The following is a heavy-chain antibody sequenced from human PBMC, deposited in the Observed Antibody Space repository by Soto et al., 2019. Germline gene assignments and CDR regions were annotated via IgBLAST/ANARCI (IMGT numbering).Heavy chain of an antibody. D-gene: IGHD6-19*01. Sequence: EVQLLESGGGLVQPGGSLRLSCAASGFTLSSYAMTWVRQAPGKGLEWVSVISDSDNATYYADSVKGRLTTSRDNSKNTLYLQLDSPRAEYTAVYYCAKGVSSSAWAASDRGGQGTLVTVSA. V-gene: IGHV3-23*01. CDR1: GFTLSSYA. J-gene: IGHJ4*02. CDR3: AKGVSSSAWAASDR. CDR2: ISDSDNAT.